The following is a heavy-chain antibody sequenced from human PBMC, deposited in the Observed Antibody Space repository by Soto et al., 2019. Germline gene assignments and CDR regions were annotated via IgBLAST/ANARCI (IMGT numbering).Heavy chain of an antibody. J-gene: IGHJ4*02. D-gene: IGHD4-17*01. V-gene: IGHV4-39*01. Sequence: SETLSLTCTVSGGSISSSSYYWGWIRQPPGKGLEWIGSIYYSGSTYYNPSLKSRVTISVDTSKNQFSLKLSSVTAADTAVYYCVRQPYGDYRYFFDNWGQGTPVTVS. CDR2: IYYSGST. CDR3: VRQPYGDYRYFFDN. CDR1: GGSISSSSYY.